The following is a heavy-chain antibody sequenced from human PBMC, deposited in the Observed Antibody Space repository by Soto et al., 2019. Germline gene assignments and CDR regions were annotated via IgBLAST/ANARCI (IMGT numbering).Heavy chain of an antibody. V-gene: IGHV2-26*01. CDR3: ARIRGVARGGYYFDY. CDR1: GFSLSNARMG. D-gene: IGHD3-16*01. J-gene: IGHJ4*02. CDR2: IFSNDEK. Sequence: QVTLKESGPVLVKPTETLTLTCTVSGFSLSNARMGVSWIRQPPGKALEWLAHIFSNDEKSYSTSLKSRLTISKDTSKSQVVLTMTNMDPVDTATYYCARIRGVARGGYYFDYWGQGTLVTVSS.